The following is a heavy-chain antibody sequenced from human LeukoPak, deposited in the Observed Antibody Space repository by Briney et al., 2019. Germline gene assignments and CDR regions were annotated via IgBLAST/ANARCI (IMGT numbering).Heavy chain of an antibody. CDR1: GFTFSNYD. D-gene: IGHD3-10*01. CDR3: ARKWFGRGSYWYFDL. J-gene: IGHJ2*01. V-gene: IGHV3-13*01. Sequence: GGSLRLSCAASGFTFSNYDMHWVRQATGKGLEWVSAIGFAGDTYYPGSVKGRFTVSRENAKNSLYLQMNSLRAGDTAVYYCARKWFGRGSYWYFDLWGRGTLVTVSS. CDR2: IGFAGDT.